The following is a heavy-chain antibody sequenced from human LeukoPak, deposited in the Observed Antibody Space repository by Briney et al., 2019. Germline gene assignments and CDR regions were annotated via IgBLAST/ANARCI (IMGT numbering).Heavy chain of an antibody. CDR1: GFTFSSYA. Sequence: GGSLRLSCAASGFTFSSYAMHWVRQAPGKGLEWVAVISYDGSNKYYADSVKGRFTISRDNSKNTPYLQMNSLRAEDTAVYYCARARLKAGELLFDYWGQGTLVTVSS. CDR2: ISYDGSNK. CDR3: ARARLKAGELLFDY. J-gene: IGHJ4*02. V-gene: IGHV3-30-3*01. D-gene: IGHD1-26*01.